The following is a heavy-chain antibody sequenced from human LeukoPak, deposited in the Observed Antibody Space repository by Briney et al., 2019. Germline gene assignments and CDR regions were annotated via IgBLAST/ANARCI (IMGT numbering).Heavy chain of an antibody. CDR1: GFTFSSYG. D-gene: IGHD2-2*01. CDR3: AKDSGGGLCYFDY. V-gene: IGHV3-30*02. CDR2: MQYAGTET. J-gene: IGHJ4*02. Sequence: GGTLRLSCAASGFTFSSYGMSWVRQAPGKGLEWVAFMQYAGTETYYADSVKGRFTISRDNSKNTLYLQMNSLRPEDTTVYYCAKDSGGGLCYFDYWGQGTLVTVSS.